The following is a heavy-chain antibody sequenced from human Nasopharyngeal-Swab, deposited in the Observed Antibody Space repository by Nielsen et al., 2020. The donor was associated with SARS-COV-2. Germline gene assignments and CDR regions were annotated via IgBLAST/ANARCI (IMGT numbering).Heavy chain of an antibody. V-gene: IGHV3-48*02. CDR2: ISSSSSTI. CDR1: GFTFSSYS. D-gene: IGHD3-3*02. Sequence: GESLKISCAASGFTFSSYSMNWVRQAPGKGLEWVSYISSSSSTIYYADSVKGRFTISRDNPKNSLYLQMNSLRDEDTAVYYCASVRIFGVVMNDYWGQGTLVTVSS. CDR3: ASVRIFGVVMNDY. J-gene: IGHJ4*02.